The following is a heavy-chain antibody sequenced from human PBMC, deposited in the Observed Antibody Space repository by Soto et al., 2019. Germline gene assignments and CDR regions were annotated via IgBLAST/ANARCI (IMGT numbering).Heavy chain of an antibody. J-gene: IGHJ2*01. CDR1: GYTFTDYY. CDR3: AIRTGQLAIISEFDGDWFFEV. Sequence: ASVKVSCKASGYTFTDYYIHWVRQAPGQGLEWVGWINPDSGGTSLAQRFQGRVTMTSDTSINTAYMELSSLRSDDTAVYYCAIRTGQLAIISEFDGDWFFEVWGRGTLVTVSS. D-gene: IGHD2-2*01. CDR2: INPDSGGT. V-gene: IGHV1-2*02.